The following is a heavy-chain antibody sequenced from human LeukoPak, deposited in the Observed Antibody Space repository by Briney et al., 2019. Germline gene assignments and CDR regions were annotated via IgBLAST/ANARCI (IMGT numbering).Heavy chain of an antibody. CDR1: GGSISSYY. V-gene: IGHV4-59*12. CDR3: VGTPNNYYYYYMDV. CDR2: IHYSGSP. D-gene: IGHD1-1*01. Sequence: SETLSLTCTVSGGSISSYYWSWIRQPPGKGLEWIGYIHYSGSPNYNPSLKSRPSLSVDTSKNQISLRLSSATAADTAVYYCVGTPNNYYYYYMDVWGKGTTVTVSS. J-gene: IGHJ6*03.